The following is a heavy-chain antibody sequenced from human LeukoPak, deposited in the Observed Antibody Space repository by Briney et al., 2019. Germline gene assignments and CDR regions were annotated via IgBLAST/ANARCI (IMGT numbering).Heavy chain of an antibody. D-gene: IGHD6-19*01. J-gene: IGHJ4*02. Sequence: SETLSLTCTVSGGSISSYYWSWIRQPPGKGLEWIGHIYYSGSTNYNPSLKSRVTISVDTSKNQFSLNLTSVTAADTAVYYCSRREPGYSRGGYKYWGQEPRVTVSS. V-gene: IGHV4-59*08. CDR3: SRREPGYSRGGYKY. CDR2: IYYSGST. CDR1: GGSISSYY.